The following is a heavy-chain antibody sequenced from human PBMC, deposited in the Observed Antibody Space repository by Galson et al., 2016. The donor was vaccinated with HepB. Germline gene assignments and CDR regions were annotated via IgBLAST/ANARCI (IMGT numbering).Heavy chain of an antibody. Sequence: SVKVSCKASGYTFTSYTMHWVRQAPGQRLEWMGWINAGNGNTKYSQNFQGRVTITRDTSASTAYVELSSLRSEDTAVYYCARGSRPRVEWLWVFDPWGQGTLVTVSS. CDR2: INAGNGNT. D-gene: IGHD3-3*01. CDR1: GYTFTSYT. CDR3: ARGSRPRVEWLWVFDP. V-gene: IGHV1-3*01. J-gene: IGHJ5*02.